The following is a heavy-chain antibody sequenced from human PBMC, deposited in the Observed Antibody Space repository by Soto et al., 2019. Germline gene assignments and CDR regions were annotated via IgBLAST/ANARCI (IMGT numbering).Heavy chain of an antibody. CDR2: INPNSGGT. CDR3: ARDIGYRSSAVDY. Sequence: SVKVSCKASGYTFTGYYMHWVRQAPGQGLEWMGWINPNSGGTNYAQKFQGRVTMTRDTSISTVYMELSRLRSDGTAVYYCARDIGYRSSAVDYWGQGTLVTVSS. D-gene: IGHD6-6*01. CDR1: GYTFTGYY. V-gene: IGHV1-2*02. J-gene: IGHJ4*02.